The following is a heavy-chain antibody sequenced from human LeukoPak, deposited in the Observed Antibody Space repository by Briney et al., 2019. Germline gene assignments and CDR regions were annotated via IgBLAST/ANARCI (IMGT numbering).Heavy chain of an antibody. D-gene: IGHD3-10*01. V-gene: IGHV4-39*01. CDR3: ARHRGYYYGSGSLGGFDY. CDR2: IYYSGST. CDR1: GGSISSSSYY. J-gene: IGHJ4*02. Sequence: KTSETLPLTCTVSGGSISSSSYYWGWIRQPPGKGLEWIGSIYYSGSTYYNPSLKSRVTISVDTSKNQFSLKLSSVTAADTGVYYCARHRGYYYGSGSLGGFDYWGQGTLVTVSS.